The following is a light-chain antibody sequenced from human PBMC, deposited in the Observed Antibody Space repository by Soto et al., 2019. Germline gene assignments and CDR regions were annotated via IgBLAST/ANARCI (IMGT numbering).Light chain of an antibody. CDR1: QHVSSN. CDR3: QQYNNWPYT. CDR2: RAS. J-gene: IGKJ2*01. V-gene: IGKV3-15*01. Sequence: EIVMTQSPATLSVSPGGSATLSCRASQHVSSNFAWYRQKPGQAPTLVIYRASTRATGIPARFSGSGSGTEFPPTISSLQSEDCAVYYCQQYNNWPYTFGQGTKLEIK.